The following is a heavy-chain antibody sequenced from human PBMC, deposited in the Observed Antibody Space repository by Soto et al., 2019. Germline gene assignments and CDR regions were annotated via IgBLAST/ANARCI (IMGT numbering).Heavy chain of an antibody. Sequence: EVQLVESGGGLVQPGGSLRLSCAASGFSFSSYWMHWVRQVPGKGLVWVSRINSDGSTTTYADSVKGRFTISRDKVKNKLDLQMNSLRAEDTAVYYCARDYYDSSGYTFGYWGQGTRVTVSS. V-gene: IGHV3-74*03. J-gene: IGHJ4*02. CDR1: GFSFSSYW. CDR2: INSDGSTT. CDR3: ARDYYDSSGYTFGY. D-gene: IGHD3-22*01.